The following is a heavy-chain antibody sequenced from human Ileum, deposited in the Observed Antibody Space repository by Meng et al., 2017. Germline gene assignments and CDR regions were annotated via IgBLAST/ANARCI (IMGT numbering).Heavy chain of an antibody. CDR1: GFLFEDFA. D-gene: IGHD2-2*01. J-gene: IGHJ4*02. Sequence: SLTISCTASGFLFEDFAMHWVRQAPGKGLEWVSGISWDSGSIGYADSVQGRFTISRDNARNSLYPQISSLRPEDTAFYYCVEGEDPTSWSSLDFWGQGTLVTVSS. V-gene: IGHV3-9*01. CDR3: VEGEDPTSWSSLDF. CDR2: ISWDSGSI.